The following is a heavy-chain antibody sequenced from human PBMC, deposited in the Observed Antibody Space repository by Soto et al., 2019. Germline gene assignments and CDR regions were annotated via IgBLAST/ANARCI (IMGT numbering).Heavy chain of an antibody. CDR1: GFTFSSYG. V-gene: IGHV3-30*18. J-gene: IGHJ3*02. CDR2: ISYDGSNK. D-gene: IGHD2-2*01. Sequence: TGGSLRLSCAASGFTFSSYGMHWVRQAPGKGLEWVAVISYDGSNKYYGDSVKGRFTISRDNSKNTLFLQMNSLRAEDTAVYYCAKDLVVVPAANSAFDIWGQGTMVTVSS. CDR3: AKDLVVVPAANSAFDI.